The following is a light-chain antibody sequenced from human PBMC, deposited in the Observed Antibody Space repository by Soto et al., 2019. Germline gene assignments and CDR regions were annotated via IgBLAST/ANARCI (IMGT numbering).Light chain of an antibody. CDR3: QQYGSSPLT. CDR1: QSVSSGY. J-gene: IGKJ4*01. V-gene: IGKV3-20*01. CDR2: GAS. Sequence: EIVLTQSPGTLSLSPGERATLSCRASQSVSSGYLAWYQEKPGQAPRLLIYGASSRATGIPDRFSGSGSGTHFTLTISRLEPEDFAVYYCQQYGSSPLTFGGGTKVEIK.